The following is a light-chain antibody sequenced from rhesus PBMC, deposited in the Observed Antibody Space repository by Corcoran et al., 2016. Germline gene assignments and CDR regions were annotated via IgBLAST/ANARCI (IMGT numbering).Light chain of an antibody. Sequence: DIQMTQSPSSLSASVGDRVTITCRASQGITNDLAWYQQKPGDTPKLLIHEASSLQRGIPSRFGGSGSGTDFTLTISSLQSDDFATYYCQQYCNMPCSFGQGTKVEIK. CDR3: QQYCNMPCS. CDR2: EAS. J-gene: IGKJ2*01. V-gene: IGKV1-22*01. CDR1: QGITND.